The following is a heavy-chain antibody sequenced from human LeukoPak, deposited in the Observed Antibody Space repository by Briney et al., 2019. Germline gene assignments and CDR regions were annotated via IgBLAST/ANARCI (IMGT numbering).Heavy chain of an antibody. J-gene: IGHJ4*02. V-gene: IGHV3-30*03. CDR1: GFTFRSSR. Sequence: GGSPRLSCAASGFTFRSSRMHWVRHAPDKGLEWVAVISYDGSEKYYADSVKGRFTISRDNSKNTLYLQMNSLRAEDTAVYYCARDRSHSWTFDYWGQGTLVTVSS. D-gene: IGHD6-13*01. CDR2: ISYDGSEK. CDR3: ARDRSHSWTFDY.